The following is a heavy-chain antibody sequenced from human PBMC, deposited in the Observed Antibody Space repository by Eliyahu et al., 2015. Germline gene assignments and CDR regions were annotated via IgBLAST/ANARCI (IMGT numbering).Heavy chain of an antibody. J-gene: IGHJ6*02. CDR3: ARKIRVDSGASSAYYYYGMDV. D-gene: IGHD2-2*01. CDR1: XFGFSXYG. CDR2: IWYDGSNT. Sequence: QVQLVESGGGVVQPGRSLXLSCAASXFGFSXYGLHWVRQAPGXGLEWVAVIWYDGSNTYYADSVKGRFTISRDNSKNWLYLQMNSLRAEDTAVYYCARKIRVDSGASSAYYYYGMDVWGQGTTVTVSS. V-gene: IGHV3-33*01.